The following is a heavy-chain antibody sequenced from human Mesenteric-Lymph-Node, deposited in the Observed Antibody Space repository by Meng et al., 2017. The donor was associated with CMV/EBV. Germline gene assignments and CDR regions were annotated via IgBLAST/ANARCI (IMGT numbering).Heavy chain of an antibody. CDR2: MNPHSGNT. D-gene: IGHD6-6*01. J-gene: IGHJ4*02. CDR3: ARVIAARVYPPPTYYFDY. V-gene: IGHV1-8*03. Sequence: ASVKVSCKASGYTFTNYDLNWVRQATGQGLEWMGWMNPHSGNTGYAQKFQGRVAITMNTSISTAYMELSSLRSEDTALYYCARVIAARVYPPPTYYFDYWGQGTLVTVSS. CDR1: GYTFTNYD.